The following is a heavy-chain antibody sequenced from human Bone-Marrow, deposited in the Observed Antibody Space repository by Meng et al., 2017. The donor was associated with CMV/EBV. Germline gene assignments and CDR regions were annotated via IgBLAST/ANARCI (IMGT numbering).Heavy chain of an antibody. CDR2: INPNSGGT. Sequence: ASVKVSCKASGYTFTGYYMHWVRQAPGQGLEWMGWINPNSGGTNYAQKLQGRVTMTTDTSTSTAYMELRSLRSDDTAVYYCAGSGRQYYGMDVWGQGTTVTVSS. D-gene: IGHD3-3*01. V-gene: IGHV1-2*02. J-gene: IGHJ6*02. CDR3: AGSGRQYYGMDV. CDR1: GYTFTGYY.